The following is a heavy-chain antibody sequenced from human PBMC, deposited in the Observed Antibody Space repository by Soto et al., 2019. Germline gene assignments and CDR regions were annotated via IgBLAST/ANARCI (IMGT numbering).Heavy chain of an antibody. J-gene: IGHJ4*02. Sequence: GGSLRLSCAASGFTFSSYAMSWVRQAPGKGLEWVSAISGSGGSTYYADSVKGRFTISRDNSKNTLYLQMNSLRAEDTAVYYCAKDQSYLHYYFDYWGQRTLVTVSS. D-gene: IGHD1-26*01. CDR1: GFTFSSYA. CDR2: ISGSGGST. V-gene: IGHV3-23*01. CDR3: AKDQSYLHYYFDY.